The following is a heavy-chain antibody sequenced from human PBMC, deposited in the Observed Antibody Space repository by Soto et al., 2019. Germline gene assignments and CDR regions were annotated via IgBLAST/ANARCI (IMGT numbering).Heavy chain of an antibody. CDR3: ARRDFYCRGRNCYSGDYAMDV. J-gene: IGHJ6*02. D-gene: IGHD2-15*01. CDR2: INPDTGGT. V-gene: IGHV1-2*02. CDR1: GYTFTGYY. Sequence: ASVKVSCKASGYTFTGYYVHWVREAPGQGLEWMGWINPDTGGTSYAQKFQGRVTLSRDTSINTAYLELSSLRFDDTAVYYCARRDFYCRGRNCYSGDYAMDVWGQGTTVTVSS.